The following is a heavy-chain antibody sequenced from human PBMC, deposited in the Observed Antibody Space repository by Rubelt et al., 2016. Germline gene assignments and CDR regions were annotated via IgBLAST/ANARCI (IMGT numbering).Heavy chain of an antibody. Sequence: QVQLVQSGAEVKKPGSSVKVSCKASGGTFSSYAISWVRQAPGQGLEWMGGIIPIFGTANYAQKFQGRVTITADKSTSTADMELSSLRSEDTAVDDWASPPYDILTGYDYYYGMDVWGQGTTVTVSS. J-gene: IGHJ6*02. CDR3: ASPPYDILTGYDYYYGMDV. CDR1: GGTFSSYA. D-gene: IGHD3-9*01. V-gene: IGHV1-69*06. CDR2: IIPIFGTA.